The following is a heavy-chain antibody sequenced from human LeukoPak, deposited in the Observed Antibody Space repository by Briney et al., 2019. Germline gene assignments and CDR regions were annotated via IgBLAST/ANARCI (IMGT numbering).Heavy chain of an antibody. CDR1: GGTFSSYA. V-gene: IGHV1-69*05. CDR2: IIPIFGTA. D-gene: IGHD3-10*01. CDR3: ARGKHYYGSGTGYYYMDV. J-gene: IGHJ6*03. Sequence: ASVKVSCKASGGTFSSYAISWVRQAPGQGHEWMGGIIPIFGTANYAQKFQGRVTITTDESTSTAYMELSSLRSEDTAVYYCARGKHYYGSGTGYYYMDVWGKGTTVTVSS.